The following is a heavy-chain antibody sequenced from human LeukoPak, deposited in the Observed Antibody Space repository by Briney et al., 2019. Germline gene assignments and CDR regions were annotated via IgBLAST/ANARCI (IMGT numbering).Heavy chain of an antibody. Sequence: PSQTLSLTCTVSGGSISSGVYYWSWIRQPPGKGLEWIGYIYYSGSTYYNPSLKSRVTISVDTSKNQFSLKLSSVTAADTAVYYCALRGSYYDSSGYRSVGAFDIWGQGTMVTVSS. J-gene: IGHJ3*02. V-gene: IGHV4-30-4*01. CDR3: ALRGSYYDSSGYRSVGAFDI. CDR1: GGSISSGVYY. D-gene: IGHD3-22*01. CDR2: IYYSGST.